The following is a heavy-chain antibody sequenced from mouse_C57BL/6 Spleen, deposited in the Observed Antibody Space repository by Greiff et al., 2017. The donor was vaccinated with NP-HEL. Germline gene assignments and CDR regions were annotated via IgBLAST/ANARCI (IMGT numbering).Heavy chain of an antibody. D-gene: IGHD1-1*01. J-gene: IGHJ1*03. CDR2: IWRGGST. Sequence: VQLQQSGPGLVQPSPSLSITCTVSGFSLTSYGVHWVRQSPGQGLEWLGVIWRGGSTAYNAAFISRLSISKDNSKSQVFFKMNSLQADDTAIYYCARKASLDYGSSYGYFDVWGKGTTVTVSS. CDR1: GFSLTSYG. CDR3: ARKASLDYGSSYGYFDV. V-gene: IGHV2-2*01.